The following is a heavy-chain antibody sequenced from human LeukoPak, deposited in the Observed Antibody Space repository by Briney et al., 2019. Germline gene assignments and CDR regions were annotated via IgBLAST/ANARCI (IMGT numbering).Heavy chain of an antibody. V-gene: IGHV4-59*01. CDR3: ASSYYDSSGPNY. J-gene: IGHJ4*02. CDR2: IYYSGST. Sequence: SETLSLTCTVSGGSIGSYYWSWIRQPPGKGLEWIGYIYYSGSTNYNPSLKSRVTISVDTSKNQFSLKLSSVTAADTAVYYCASSYYDSSGPNYWGQGTLVTVSS. CDR1: GGSIGSYY. D-gene: IGHD3-22*01.